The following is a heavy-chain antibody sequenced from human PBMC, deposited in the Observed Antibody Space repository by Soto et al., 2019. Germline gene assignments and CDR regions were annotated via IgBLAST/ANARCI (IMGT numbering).Heavy chain of an antibody. CDR2: VNHGGST. V-gene: IGHV4-38-2*02. D-gene: IGHD2-2*01. Sequence: PXATLSLTCTVSGYTISSGYFWCWIRQSPGKGLEWIGSVNHGGSTYYSPSLKSRVFISVDTSKNQFFLRLTSVTAADTAVYYCARVLFCSKDSCYAGFDHWGQGTLVTVSS. J-gene: IGHJ4*02. CDR1: GYTISSGYF. CDR3: ARVLFCSKDSCYAGFDH.